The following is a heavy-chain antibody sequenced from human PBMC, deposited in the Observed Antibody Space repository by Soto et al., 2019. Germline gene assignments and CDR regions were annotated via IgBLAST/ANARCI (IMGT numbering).Heavy chain of an antibody. CDR2: TYFRGSA. CDR3: ARDLRSRGWFDP. Sequence: PSETLSLTCDVSGVSITSHYWNWIRQSPGMGLEWIGSTYFRGSASYNPSLKSRVTISLDTSKDQLSLTLSAVTAEDSAVYYCARDLRSRGWFDPWGPGILVTVSS. J-gene: IGHJ5*02. CDR1: GVSITSHY. V-gene: IGHV4-59*11.